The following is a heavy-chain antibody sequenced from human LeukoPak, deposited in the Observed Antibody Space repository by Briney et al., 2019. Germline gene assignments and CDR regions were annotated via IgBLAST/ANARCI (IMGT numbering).Heavy chain of an antibody. J-gene: IGHJ4*02. Sequence: GASVKVSCKASGGTFSSYAISWVRQAPGQGLEWMGGIIPIFGTANYAQKFQGRVTITRDTSASTAYMELSSLRSEDTAVYYCARLPNSFYRRSWIDYWGQGTLVTVSS. CDR2: IIPIFGTA. V-gene: IGHV1-69*05. CDR1: GGTFSSYA. CDR3: ARLPNSFYRRSWIDY. D-gene: IGHD6-13*01.